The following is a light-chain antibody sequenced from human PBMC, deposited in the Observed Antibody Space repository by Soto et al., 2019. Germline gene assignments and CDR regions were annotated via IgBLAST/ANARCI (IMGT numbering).Light chain of an antibody. CDR2: EVS. CDR1: SSDVGGYNY. Sequence: QSALTQPPSASGSPGQSVTISCTGTSSDVGGYNYVSWYQQHPGKAPKLMIYEVSRRPSGVPDRFSGSKSGNTASLTVSGLHADDEADYYCSSSAGSNPLFGGGTKLTFL. CDR3: SSSAGSNPL. V-gene: IGLV2-8*01. J-gene: IGLJ2*01.